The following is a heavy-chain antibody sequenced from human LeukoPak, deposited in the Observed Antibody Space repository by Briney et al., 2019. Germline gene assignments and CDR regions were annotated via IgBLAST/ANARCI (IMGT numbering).Heavy chain of an antibody. V-gene: IGHV4-59*08. D-gene: IGHD3-10*01. CDR3: ARTRYYYNSRSYGAPYYFDY. CDR2: IYYSGST. Sequence: SETLSLTCTVSGGSISSYYWSWIRQPPGKGLEWIGYIYYSGSTNYNPSLKSRVTISVDTSKNQFSLKLTSVTAADTAVYYCARTRYYYNSRSYGAPYYFDYWGQGTLVTVSS. J-gene: IGHJ4*02. CDR1: GGSISSYY.